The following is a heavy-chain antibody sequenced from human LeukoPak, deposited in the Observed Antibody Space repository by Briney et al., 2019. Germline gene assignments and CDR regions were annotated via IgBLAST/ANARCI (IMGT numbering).Heavy chain of an antibody. V-gene: IGHV4-4*07. CDR2: IYSSGST. CDR3: ARDLADYFDY. J-gene: IGHJ4*02. D-gene: IGHD2-21*01. CDR1: GGPISSYY. Sequence: PSETLSLTCTVSGGPISSYYWSWIRQPAGKGLEWIGRIYSSGSTSYNPSLKSRVTMSVDTSKNQFSLKLSSVTAADTAVYYCARDLADYFDYWGQGTLVTVSS.